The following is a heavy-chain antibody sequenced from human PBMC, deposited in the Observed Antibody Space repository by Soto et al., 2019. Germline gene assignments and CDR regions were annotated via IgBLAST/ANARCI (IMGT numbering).Heavy chain of an antibody. V-gene: IGHV5-10-1*01. J-gene: IGHJ4*02. D-gene: IGHD2-2*01. Sequence: PGESLKISCHGSGYTFFSFCIVLVLQVPGKGLEWVGRIDPGDSSATYSPTFQGHVTISADRSTRSAYLQWRSLRASDTAIYFCARRYCSRADCYSDSWGQGSLVTVSS. CDR3: ARRYCSRADCYSDS. CDR1: GYTFFSFC. CDR2: IDPGDSSA.